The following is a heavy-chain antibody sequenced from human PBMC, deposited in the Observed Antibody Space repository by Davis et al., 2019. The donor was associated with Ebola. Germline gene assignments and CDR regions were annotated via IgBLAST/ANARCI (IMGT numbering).Heavy chain of an antibody. CDR1: GFTFSSYW. Sequence: GESLKISCAASGFTFSSYWMSWVRQAPGKGLEWVANIKQDGSEKYYVDSVKGRFAISRDNAKNSLYLQMNSLRAEDTAVYYCASKGWGGPQQPKFDYWGQGTLVTVSS. CDR3: ASKGWGGPQQPKFDY. V-gene: IGHV3-7*01. D-gene: IGHD6-13*01. CDR2: IKQDGSEK. J-gene: IGHJ4*02.